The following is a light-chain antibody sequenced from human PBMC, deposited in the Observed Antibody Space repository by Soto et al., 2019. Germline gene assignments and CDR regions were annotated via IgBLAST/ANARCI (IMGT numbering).Light chain of an antibody. Sequence: STVPRCTSSLSTGERAGISCRASQSVSSSYLAWYQQKPGQAPKVLIYRASSRATGIPDRFSGSGSGTDFTLTISRLEPEDFAVYYCQQYGSSPRTFGEGTKVDIK. J-gene: IGKJ1*01. V-gene: IGKV3-20*01. CDR1: QSVSSSY. CDR2: RAS. CDR3: QQYGSSPRT.